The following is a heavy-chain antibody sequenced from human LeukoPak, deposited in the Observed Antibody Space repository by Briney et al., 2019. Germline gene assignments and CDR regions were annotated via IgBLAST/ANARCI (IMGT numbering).Heavy chain of an antibody. CDR2: ISYDGSNK. D-gene: IGHD6-19*01. CDR3: ARDSVSSGWSHLDY. Sequence: AXISYDGSNKYYADSVEGRFTISRDNSKNTLYLQMNSLRAEDTAVYYCARDSVSSGWSHLDYWGQGTLVTVSS. J-gene: IGHJ4*02. V-gene: IGHV3-30-3*01.